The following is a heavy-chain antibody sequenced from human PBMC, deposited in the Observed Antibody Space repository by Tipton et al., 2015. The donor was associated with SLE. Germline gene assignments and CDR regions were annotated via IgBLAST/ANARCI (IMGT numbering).Heavy chain of an antibody. CDR3: AKGTIAAAGILDY. CDR2: IYSGGSST. D-gene: IGHD6-13*01. J-gene: IGHJ4*02. CDR1: GFTFSSYA. V-gene: IGHV3-23*03. Sequence: SLRLSCAASGFTFSSYAMSWVRQAPGKGLEWVSVIYSGGSSTYYADSVKGRFTISRDNSKNTLYLQMNSLRAEDTAVYYCAKGTIAAAGILDYWGQGTLVTVSS.